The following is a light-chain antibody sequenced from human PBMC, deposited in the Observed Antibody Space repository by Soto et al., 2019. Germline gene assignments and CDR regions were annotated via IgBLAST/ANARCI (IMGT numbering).Light chain of an antibody. J-gene: IGKJ5*01. CDR2: DAS. CDR3: QQYYNLPIT. Sequence: DIQMTQSPSSLSASVGDRVTITCQASQDIRNYLNWYQQKPGKAPKLLIYDASNFETGVPSRFSGSGSGTDFTFTISLLQPEDIATYYCQQYYNLPITFGQGTRLEIK. CDR1: QDIRNY. V-gene: IGKV1-33*01.